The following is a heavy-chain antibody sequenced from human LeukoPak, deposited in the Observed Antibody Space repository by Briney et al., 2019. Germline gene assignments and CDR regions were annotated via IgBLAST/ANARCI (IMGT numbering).Heavy chain of an antibody. D-gene: IGHD1-26*01. V-gene: IGHV4-59*07. CDR3: ARMYSGTSCYFDF. J-gene: IGHJ4*02. CDR1: GDSISDYH. Sequence: SDTLSLTCSVSGDSISDYHWIWIRQPPAQGLEWMGYFSDSGSTRYNHSLKSRVTMSVDTSKNQFSLRLISVAAADTAVYYCARMYSGTSCYFDFWGQGTLVTVSS. CDR2: FSDSGST.